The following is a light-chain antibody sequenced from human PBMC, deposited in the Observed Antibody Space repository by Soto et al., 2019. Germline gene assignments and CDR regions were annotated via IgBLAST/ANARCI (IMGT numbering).Light chain of an antibody. Sequence: EIVMTQSPATLSVSPGERATLSCRASQSVSSNLAWYQQKPGQAPRLLIYATSNRATGVPDRFSGSGSGTDFTLTVSRLEPEDSALYYCQQYANSLTFGGGTKV. CDR2: ATS. V-gene: IGKV3-20*01. CDR3: QQYANSLT. CDR1: QSVSSN. J-gene: IGKJ4*01.